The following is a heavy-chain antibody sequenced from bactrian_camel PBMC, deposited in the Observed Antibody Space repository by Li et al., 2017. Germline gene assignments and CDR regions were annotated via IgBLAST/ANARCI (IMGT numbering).Heavy chain of an antibody. Sequence: SLRLSCAVSGLVYSSFCVGWFRQAPGKGLEWVSSIYTSSGSVYYSDSVKGRFTISKDNAQNTLNLQMNSLKFEDTAVYYCGADVMPTTIGVDWSQGTQVTV. J-gene: IGHJ4*01. D-gene: IGHD2*01. CDR3: GADVMPTTIGVD. CDR1: GLVYSSFC. CDR2: IYTSSGSV. V-gene: IGHV3-2*01.